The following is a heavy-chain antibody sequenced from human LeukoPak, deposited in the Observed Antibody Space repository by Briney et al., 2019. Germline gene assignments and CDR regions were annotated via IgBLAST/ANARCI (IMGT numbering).Heavy chain of an antibody. V-gene: IGHV3-74*01. Sequence: QSGGSLRLSCAASGFTVSGTWMHWVRQAPGKGLVWVSCINNDGRSTSYADPVKGRFTISRDNAKNTLYMQMNSLRAEDTAVYYCGTAFEFWGQGTLVTVSS. J-gene: IGHJ4*02. D-gene: IGHD5-18*01. CDR2: INNDGRST. CDR3: GTAFEF. CDR1: GFTVSGTW.